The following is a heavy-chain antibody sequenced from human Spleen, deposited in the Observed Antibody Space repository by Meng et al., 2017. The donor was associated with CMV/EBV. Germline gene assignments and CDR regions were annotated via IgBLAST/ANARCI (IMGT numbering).Heavy chain of an antibody. J-gene: IGHJ4*02. CDR1: SLSTSGVS. V-gene: IGHV2-5*01. Sequence: SLSTSGVSVGWIRQPPGKALEWLALIYWNDDKRYSPSLKSRLTITKDTSKNQVVLTMTNMEPVDTATYYCAHSVGLRFLEWLHFDYWGQGTLVTVSS. D-gene: IGHD3-3*01. CDR3: AHSVGLRFLEWLHFDY. CDR2: IYWNDDK.